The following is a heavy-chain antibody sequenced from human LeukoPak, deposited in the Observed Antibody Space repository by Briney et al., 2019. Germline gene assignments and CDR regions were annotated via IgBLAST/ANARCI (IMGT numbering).Heavy chain of an antibody. J-gene: IGHJ4*02. V-gene: IGHV1-18*01. CDR2: ISASSGNT. CDR3: ARTVRDGDDY. D-gene: IGHD3-10*01. CDR1: GYTFISYS. Sequence: ASLKVSCKASGYTFISYSLSWVRQAPGQGLEWMGWISASSGNTDYAPKFQGRVTMTTDTSTSTAYMELRSLRSDDTAVYYCARTVRDGDDYWGQGTLVTVSS.